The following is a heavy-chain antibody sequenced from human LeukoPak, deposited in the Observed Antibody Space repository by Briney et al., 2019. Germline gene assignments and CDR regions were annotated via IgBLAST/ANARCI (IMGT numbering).Heavy chain of an antibody. CDR1: GYTFTTYY. D-gene: IGHD5-24*01. CDR3: ARALHDYNPYYFDY. V-gene: IGHV1-46*01. Sequence: ASVKVSCKASGYTFTTYYMHWVRQAPGQGLEWMGIINPSGGSTSCTQKFQGRVTMTRDTSTSTVYMELSSLRSEDTAVYYCARALHDYNPYYFDYWGQGTLVTVSS. CDR2: INPSGGST. J-gene: IGHJ4*02.